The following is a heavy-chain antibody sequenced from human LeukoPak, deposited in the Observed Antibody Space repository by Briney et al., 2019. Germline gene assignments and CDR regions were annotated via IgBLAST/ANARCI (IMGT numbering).Heavy chain of an antibody. J-gene: IGHJ4*02. CDR1: GFTFDDYA. CDR3: ATVTYYDFWSGYPPYYFDY. V-gene: IGHV3-9*01. D-gene: IGHD3-3*01. Sequence: GGSLRLSCAAPGFTFDDYAMHWVRQAPGEGLEWVSGISWNSGSIGYADSVKGRFTISRDNAKNSLYLQMNSLRAEDTAVYYCATVTYYDFWSGYPPYYFDYWGQGTLVTVSS. CDR2: ISWNSGSI.